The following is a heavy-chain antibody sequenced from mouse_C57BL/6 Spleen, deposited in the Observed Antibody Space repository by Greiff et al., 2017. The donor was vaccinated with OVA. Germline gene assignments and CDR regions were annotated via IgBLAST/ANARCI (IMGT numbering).Heavy chain of an antibody. D-gene: IGHD2-4*01. V-gene: IGHV1-80*01. J-gene: IGHJ2*01. CDR3: ARYYDSPYFDY. Sequence: QVQLQQSGAELVKPGASVKISCKASGYAFSSYWMNWVKQRPGKGLEWIGQIYPGDGDTNYNGKFKGKATLTADKSSSTAYMQLSILSSEDSAVYFCARYYDSPYFDYWGQGTTLTVSS. CDR1: GYAFSSYW. CDR2: IYPGDGDT.